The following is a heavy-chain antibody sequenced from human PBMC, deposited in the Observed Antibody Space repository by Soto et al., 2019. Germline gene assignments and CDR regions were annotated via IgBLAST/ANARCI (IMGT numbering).Heavy chain of an antibody. CDR2: INPSGGST. D-gene: IGHD6-13*01. CDR3: ARRGVIAAAGGGYYNGMDV. V-gene: IGHV1-46*01. CDR1: GYSFTIYY. J-gene: IGHJ6*02. Sequence: ASVKGSCKASGYSFTIYYMHWVRQAPGQGLEWVGIINPSGGSTSYAQKFQGRISMTRDTSTSTVYMELSSLRSEDTAVYYCARRGVIAAAGGGYYNGMDVWGQGTTVTVSS.